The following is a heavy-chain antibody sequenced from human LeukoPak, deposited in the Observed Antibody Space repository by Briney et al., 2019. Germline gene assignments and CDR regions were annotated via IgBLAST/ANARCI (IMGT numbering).Heavy chain of an antibody. CDR3: ARDVAAALDY. V-gene: IGHV4-39*07. Sequence: SETLSLTCTVSGGSISSSSYYWGWIRQPPGKGLEWIGSIYYSGSTYYNPSLKSRVTISVDTSKNQFSLKLSSVTAADTAVYYCARDVAAALDYWGQGTLVTVSS. J-gene: IGHJ4*02. D-gene: IGHD6-13*01. CDR1: GGSISSSSYY. CDR2: IYYSGST.